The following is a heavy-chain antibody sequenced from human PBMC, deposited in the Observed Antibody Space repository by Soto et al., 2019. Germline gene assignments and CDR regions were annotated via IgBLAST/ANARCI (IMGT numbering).Heavy chain of an antibody. CDR3: ARDRGSSWYAGNYFDY. J-gene: IGHJ4*02. V-gene: IGHV3-48*01. D-gene: IGHD6-13*01. CDR2: ISSSSSII. CDR1: GFTFSSYS. Sequence: GGSLRLSCAASGFTFSSYSMNWVRQAPGKGLEWVSYISSSSSIIYYADSVKGRFTISRDNAKNSLYLQMNSLRAEDTAVYYCARDRGSSWYAGNYFDYWGQGTLVTVSS.